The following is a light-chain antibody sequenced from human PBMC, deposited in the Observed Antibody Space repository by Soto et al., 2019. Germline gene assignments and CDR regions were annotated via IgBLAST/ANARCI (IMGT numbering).Light chain of an antibody. CDR3: QQNKSYPWT. Sequence: DIQMTQSPSTRPSSVGERVTITCRASQRISSGLAWYQQKPGKAPKLLIYDDSTLESGVPSRFSGSGSGTEFTLTISSQQPEDFATYYCQQNKSYPWTFGQGIKVDI. CDR1: QRISSG. CDR2: DDS. J-gene: IGKJ1*01. V-gene: IGKV1-5*01.